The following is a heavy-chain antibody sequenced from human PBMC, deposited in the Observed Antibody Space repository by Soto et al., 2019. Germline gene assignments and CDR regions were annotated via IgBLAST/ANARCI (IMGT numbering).Heavy chain of an antibody. V-gene: IGHV3-23*01. D-gene: IGHD3-10*01. CDR1: GFTFSSYA. Sequence: QSGGSLRLSCAASGFTFSSYAMSWVRQAPGKGLEWVSAISGSGGSTYYADSVKGRFTISRDNSKNTLYLQMNSLRAEDTAVYYCANRLLWFGAAFDWGQGTMVTVSS. CDR3: ANRLLWFGAAFD. J-gene: IGHJ3*01. CDR2: ISGSGGST.